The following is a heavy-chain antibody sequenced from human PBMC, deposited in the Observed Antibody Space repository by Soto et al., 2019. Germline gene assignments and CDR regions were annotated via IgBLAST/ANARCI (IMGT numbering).Heavy chain of an antibody. J-gene: IGHJ4*02. CDR2: ISAYNGNT. CDR1: GSTFTSYG. Sequence: QVQLVQSGAEVKKPGASGNVSCKASGSTFTSYGISWVRQAPGQGLAWMGWISAYNGNTKYVQKLQGRVTMTTDTSTSTAYMELRSLRADDTAVYCCARDLAAGMFDYWGQGTLVTVSS. V-gene: IGHV1-18*01. D-gene: IGHD6-13*01. CDR3: ARDLAAGMFDY.